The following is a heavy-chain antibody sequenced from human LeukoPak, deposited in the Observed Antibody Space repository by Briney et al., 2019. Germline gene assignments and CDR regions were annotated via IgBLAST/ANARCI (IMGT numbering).Heavy chain of an antibody. J-gene: IGHJ4*02. Sequence: SETLSLTCTVSGGSISSGGYYWSWIRQHPGKGLEWIGYIYYSGSTYYNPSLKSRVTISVDTSKNQFSLKLSSVTAADTAVYYCARGKYALWFGETGGGLDYWGQGTLVTVSS. CDR3: ARGKYALWFGETGGGLDY. D-gene: IGHD3-10*01. CDR2: IYYSGST. V-gene: IGHV4-31*03. CDR1: GGSISSGGYY.